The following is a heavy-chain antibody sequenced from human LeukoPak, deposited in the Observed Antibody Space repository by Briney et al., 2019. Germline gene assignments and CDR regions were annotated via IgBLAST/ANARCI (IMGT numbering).Heavy chain of an antibody. CDR1: GFTFISYA. J-gene: IGHJ4*02. CDR2: ISGSGGST. D-gene: IGHD1-26*01. Sequence: GGSLRLSCAASGFTFISYAMSWVRRAPGKGLEWVSAISGSGGSTYDADSVKGRFTISRDNSKNTLYLQMNSLRAEDTAVYYCAKDNSGSYFWGQGTLVTVSS. V-gene: IGHV3-23*01. CDR3: AKDNSGSYF.